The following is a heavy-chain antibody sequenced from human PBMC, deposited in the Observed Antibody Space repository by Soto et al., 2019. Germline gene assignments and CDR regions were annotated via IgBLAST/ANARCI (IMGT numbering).Heavy chain of an antibody. D-gene: IGHD6-19*01. CDR3: AHHIAVAVNWFDP. Sequence: EXVPPLVNATQSLTLTCTFSGFSLSTSEVGVGWIRQPPGPALEFLALIYCNDYKRYSPSLKSRLTITKETSKNQVVLTMTNMDPVDTATYYCAHHIAVAVNWFDPWGQGTLVTVSS. J-gene: IGHJ5*02. CDR1: GFSLSTSEVG. CDR2: IYCNDYK. V-gene: IGHV2-5*01.